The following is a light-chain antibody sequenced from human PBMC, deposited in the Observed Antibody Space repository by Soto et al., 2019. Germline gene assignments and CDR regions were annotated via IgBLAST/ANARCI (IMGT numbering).Light chain of an antibody. J-gene: IGKJ1*01. Sequence: DIQMTQSPSTLSASVGDRVTITCRASQRISIWLVWYQQKPGKATKLLIYKGSSLESGVPSAFSGSGSGTEFTLTIISLQLDDFATYCCQQCNSYPWTFGQGTKVEIK. CDR2: KGS. CDR3: QQCNSYPWT. V-gene: IGKV1-5*03. CDR1: QRISIW.